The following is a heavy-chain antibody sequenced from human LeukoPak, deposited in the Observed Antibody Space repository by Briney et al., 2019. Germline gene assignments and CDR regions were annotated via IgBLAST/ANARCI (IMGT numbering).Heavy chain of an antibody. D-gene: IGHD3-10*01. V-gene: IGHV1-69*04. CDR3: ARAGYYGSGSLDY. J-gene: IGHJ4*02. CDR2: IIPILGIA. Sequence: SVKVSCKASGGTFSSYAISWVRQAPGQGLEWMGRIIPILGIANYAQKFQGRVTITADKSTSTAYMELSSLRSEDTAVYYCARAGYYGSGSLDYWGQGTLVTVSS. CDR1: GGTFSSYA.